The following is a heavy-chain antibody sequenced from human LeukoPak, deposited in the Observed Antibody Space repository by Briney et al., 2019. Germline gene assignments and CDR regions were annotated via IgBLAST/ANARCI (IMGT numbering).Heavy chain of an antibody. J-gene: IGHJ4*02. CDR2: ISSGGDNA. CDR1: GFTFSGSA. D-gene: IGHD4/OR15-4a*01. Sequence: GGSLRLSCSASGFTFSGSAMHWVRQAPGKGLEYVSAISSGGDNAYYADSVRGRVTISRDNSKNTLYLQMSSLRPDDTAVYYCVRDLTWGQGTLVTVTS. CDR3: VRDLT. V-gene: IGHV3-64D*09.